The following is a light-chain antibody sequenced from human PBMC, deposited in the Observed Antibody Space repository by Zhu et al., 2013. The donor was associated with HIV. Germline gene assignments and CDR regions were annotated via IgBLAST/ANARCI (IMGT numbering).Light chain of an antibody. CDR1: QDIRNH. J-gene: IGKJ5*01. CDR3: QQYHSYPVT. CDR2: LAS. Sequence: DIQMTQSPSSLSASVGGRVTITCRASQDIRNHLGWYQQKPGKAPRRLIYLASTLQSGVPSRFSGSGSGAEYTLTISSLQPDDFATYYCQQYHSYPVTFGQGTRLEI. V-gene: IGKV1-17*01.